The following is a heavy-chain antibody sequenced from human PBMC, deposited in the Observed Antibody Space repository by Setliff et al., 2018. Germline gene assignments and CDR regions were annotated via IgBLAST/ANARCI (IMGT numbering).Heavy chain of an antibody. V-gene: IGHV3-33*07. Sequence: GGSLRLSCGASGFTFSTHAMYWVRQAPGKGLEWVAMIWSDGINKFYGGPVKGRFIVSRDNSKNTVFLQMNDLRVEDTAVYYCVTDPPNSGWSFDCWGQGTPVTVSS. CDR3: VTDPPNSGWSFDC. CDR2: IWSDGINK. CDR1: GFTFSTHA. J-gene: IGHJ5*01. D-gene: IGHD6-19*01.